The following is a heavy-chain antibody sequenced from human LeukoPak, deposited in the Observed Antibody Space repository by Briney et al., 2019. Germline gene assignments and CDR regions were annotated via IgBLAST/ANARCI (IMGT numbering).Heavy chain of an antibody. CDR1: GYSFTSYW. CDR3: VRQHDYGGGAPHY. D-gene: IGHD4-23*01. CDR2: IYPGDSDT. J-gene: IGHJ4*02. V-gene: IGHV5-51*01. Sequence: KYGESLKISCKGSGYSFTSYWIGWVRQMPGKGLEWMGIIYPGDSDTRYSPSFQGQVTISADKSISTAYLQWSSLKASDTAMYYCVRQHDYGGGAPHYWGQGTLVSVSS.